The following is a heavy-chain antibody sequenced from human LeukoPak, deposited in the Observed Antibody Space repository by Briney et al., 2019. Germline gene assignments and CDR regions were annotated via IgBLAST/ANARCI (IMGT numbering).Heavy chain of an antibody. CDR3: ARVNSYCSSTSCYRDDAGGSNWFDP. D-gene: IGHD2-2*01. CDR1: GGSFSGYY. J-gene: IGHJ5*02. Sequence: SETLSLTCAVYGGSFSGYYWSWIRQPPGKGLEWIGEINHSGSTNYNPSLKSRVTISVDTSKNQFSLKLSSVTAADTAVYYCARVNSYCSSTSCYRDDAGGSNWFDPWGQGTLVTVSS. CDR2: INHSGST. V-gene: IGHV4-34*01.